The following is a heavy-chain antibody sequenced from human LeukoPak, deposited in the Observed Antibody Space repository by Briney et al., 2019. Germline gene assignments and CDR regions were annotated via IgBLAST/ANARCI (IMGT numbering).Heavy chain of an antibody. CDR1: GFTFGTYA. CDR2: ISASGDDT. J-gene: IGHJ3*02. CDR3: VKDSLPKSDSTTSYYAFDI. D-gene: IGHD6-13*01. V-gene: IGHV3-64*05. Sequence: GGSLRLTSSASGFTFGTYAIHSVREAPGKGLECISAISASGDDTFYAESAKGRFTVSRDNSKNRLCFLLSSLRAEDTAGYDCVKDSLPKSDSTTSYYAFDIWGQGTMVTVPS.